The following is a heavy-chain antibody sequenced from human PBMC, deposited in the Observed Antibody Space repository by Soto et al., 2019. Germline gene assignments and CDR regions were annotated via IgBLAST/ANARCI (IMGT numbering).Heavy chain of an antibody. D-gene: IGHD3-3*01. CDR1: GYTFTSYG. J-gene: IGHJ4*02. V-gene: IGHV1-18*04. CDR2: VSAYNSNT. CDR3: ARTEYYDFWSGYYTYPGHFDY. Sequence: ASVKVSCKTSGYTFTSYGISWVRQAPGQGLEWMGWVSAYNSNTNYAQKLQGRDTMTTDTSTSTAYIDLRSLRSGDTAVYYCARTEYYDFWSGYYTYPGHFDYWGQGTLFTVSS.